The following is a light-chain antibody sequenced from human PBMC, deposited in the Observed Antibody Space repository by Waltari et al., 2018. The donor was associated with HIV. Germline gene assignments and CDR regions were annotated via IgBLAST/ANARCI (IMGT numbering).Light chain of an antibody. V-gene: IGLV2-14*03. CDR3: TSFTSSSAWV. Sequence: QSALTQPASVSGSLGQSITFSCTGTSSDIGSYNYASWYQQPPCKAPKIIIYVATNRPSGVSNRFSGSKSGNTASLTISGLQAEDEADYYCTSFTSSSAWVFGGGTMLTVL. J-gene: IGLJ3*02. CDR2: VAT. CDR1: SSDIGSYNY.